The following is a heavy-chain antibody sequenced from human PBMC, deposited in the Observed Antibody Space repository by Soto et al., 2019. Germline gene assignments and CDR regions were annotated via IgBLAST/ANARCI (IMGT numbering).Heavy chain of an antibody. J-gene: IGHJ4*02. V-gene: IGHV1-8*01. CDR3: ASGDSSSWSAFDY. Sequence: ASVKVSCKASGYTFTSYDINWVRQATGQGLEWMGWMNPNSGNTGYAQKFQGRVTMTRNTSISTAYMELSSLRSEDTAVYYCASGDSSSWSAFDYWGQGTLVTVSS. CDR2: MNPNSGNT. CDR1: GYTFTSYD. D-gene: IGHD6-13*01.